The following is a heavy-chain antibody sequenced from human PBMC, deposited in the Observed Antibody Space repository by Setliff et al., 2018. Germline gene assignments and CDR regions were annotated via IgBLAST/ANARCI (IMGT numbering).Heavy chain of an antibody. V-gene: IGHV1-46*01. D-gene: IGHD6-19*01. CDR2: INPSGGST. CDR3: ARGEAVAGTVWSV. J-gene: IGHJ6*02. Sequence: GASVKVSCKASGYTFTSYYMHWVRQAPGQGLEWMGIINPSGGSTSYAQKFQGRVTITADKSTSTAYMELSSLRSEDTAVYYCARGEAVAGTVWSVWGQGTTVTVSS. CDR1: GYTFTSYY.